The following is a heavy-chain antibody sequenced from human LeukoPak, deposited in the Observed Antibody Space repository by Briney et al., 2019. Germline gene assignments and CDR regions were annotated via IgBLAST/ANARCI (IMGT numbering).Heavy chain of an antibody. D-gene: IGHD3-3*01. CDR1: GGSISSSSYY. CDR2: IYYSGST. V-gene: IGHV4-39*07. Sequence: SETLSLTCTVSGGSISSSSYYWGWIRQPPGKGLEWIGSIYYSGSTYYNPSLKSRVTISVDTSKNQFSLKLSSVTAADTAVYYCARDTSDAFDIWGQGTMVTVSS. CDR3: ARDTSDAFDI. J-gene: IGHJ3*02.